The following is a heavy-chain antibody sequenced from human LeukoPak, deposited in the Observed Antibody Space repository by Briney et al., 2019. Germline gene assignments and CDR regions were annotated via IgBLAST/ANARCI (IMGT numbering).Heavy chain of an antibody. V-gene: IGHV3-21*01. CDR2: ISSSSYI. D-gene: IGHD3-22*01. Sequence: GGSLRLSCAASGFTFSSYSMNWVRQAPGKGLEWVSCISSSSYIYYADSVKGRFTTSRDNAKNSLYLQMDSLRAEDTAVYYCARDLRSSGYYAFDYWGQGTLVTVSS. J-gene: IGHJ4*02. CDR1: GFTFSSYS. CDR3: ARDLRSSGYYAFDY.